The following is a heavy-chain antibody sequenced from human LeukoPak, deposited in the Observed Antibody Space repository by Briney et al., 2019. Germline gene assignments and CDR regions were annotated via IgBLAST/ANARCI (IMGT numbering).Heavy chain of an antibody. J-gene: IGHJ4*02. CDR3: ARDGSYSHFDF. CDR1: RGSISGYY. Sequence: SETMSLTCTVSRGSISGYYWSWIRQPAGKGLEWIGRIYTSGSSNYNPSLKSRVTMSVDTSENQFSLKLSSVTAADTAVYYCARDGSYSHFDFWGQGTLVTVSS. CDR2: IYTSGSS. V-gene: IGHV4-4*07. D-gene: IGHD1-26*01.